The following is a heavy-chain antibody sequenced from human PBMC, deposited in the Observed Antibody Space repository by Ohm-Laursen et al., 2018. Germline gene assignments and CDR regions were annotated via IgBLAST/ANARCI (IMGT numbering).Heavy chain of an antibody. CDR1: GFTFGDYW. CDR3: ARDPPYSGSYRAYFQH. J-gene: IGHJ1*01. D-gene: IGHD1-26*01. CDR2: IERYGSEK. Sequence: SLRLSCAASGFTFGDYWMSWVRQAPGKGLEWVANIERYGSEKHYVDSVKGRFTISRDNAKNTLYLQMNSLRAEDTAVYYCARDPPYSGSYRAYFQHWGQGTLVTVSS. V-gene: IGHV3-7*01.